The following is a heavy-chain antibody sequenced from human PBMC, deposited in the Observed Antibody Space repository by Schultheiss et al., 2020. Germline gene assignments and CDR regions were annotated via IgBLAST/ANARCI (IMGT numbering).Heavy chain of an antibody. J-gene: IGHJ6*03. D-gene: IGHD2-2*01. CDR1: GYTFTSYD. Sequence: ASVKVSCKASGYTFTSYDINWVRQATGQGLEWMGWMNPNSGNTGYAQKFQGRVTMTRNTSISTAYMELSSLRSEDTAVYYCARGLTGNGPIVVVPAASNKEYYYYYMDVWGKGTTVTVSS. V-gene: IGHV1-8*01. CDR3: ARGLTGNGPIVVVPAASNKEYYYYYMDV. CDR2: MNPNSGNT.